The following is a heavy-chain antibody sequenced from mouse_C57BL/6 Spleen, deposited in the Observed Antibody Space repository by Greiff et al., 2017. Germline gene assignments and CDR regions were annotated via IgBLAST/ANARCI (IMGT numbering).Heavy chain of an antibody. CDR2: IDPETGGT. CDR3: TRSEGNYLFAY. D-gene: IGHD2-1*01. J-gene: IGHJ3*01. Sequence: VQLQQSGAELVRPGASVTLSCKASGYTFTDYEMHWVKQTPVHGLEWIGAIDPETGGTAYNQKFKGKAILTADKSSSTAYMELRSLTSEDSAVYYCTRSEGNYLFAYWGQGTLVTVSA. CDR1: GYTFTDYE. V-gene: IGHV1-15*01.